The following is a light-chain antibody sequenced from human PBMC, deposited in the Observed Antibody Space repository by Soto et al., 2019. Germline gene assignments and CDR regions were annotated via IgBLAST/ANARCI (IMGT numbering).Light chain of an antibody. CDR1: SSNIGGNS. J-gene: IGLJ1*01. V-gene: IGLV1-51*01. CDR3: GSWDSSLSAYV. CDR2: DDN. Sequence: VLTQPPSVSAAPGQKVTISCSGRSSNIGGNSVSWYQQLSGTAPKLLIYDDNMRPSGIPDGFSGSISGTSATLGITGFQTGDEADYYCGSWDSSLSAYVFGTETKVTGL.